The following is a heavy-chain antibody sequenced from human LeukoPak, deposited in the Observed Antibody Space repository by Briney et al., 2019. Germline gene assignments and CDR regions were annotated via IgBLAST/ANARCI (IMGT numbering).Heavy chain of an antibody. V-gene: IGHV1-8*01. D-gene: IGHD3-3*01. CDR1: GYTFTRYD. J-gene: IGHJ6*03. CDR2: MNPNSGNT. Sequence: ASVKVSCKASGYTFTRYDINWVRQATGQGLEWMGGMNPNSGNTGYAQIFQGRVTMTRNTSISTAYMELSSLRSEDTAVYYCARVPQPPDYDFWSGYYTDYYYYYMDVWGKGTTVTVSS. CDR3: ARVPQPPDYDFWSGYYTDYYYYYMDV.